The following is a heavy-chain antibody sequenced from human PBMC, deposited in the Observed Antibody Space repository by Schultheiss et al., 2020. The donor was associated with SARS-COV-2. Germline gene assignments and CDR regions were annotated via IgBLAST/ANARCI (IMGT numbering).Heavy chain of an antibody. CDR2: ISSSSSYI. V-gene: IGHV3-21*04. D-gene: IGHD1-20*01. Sequence: GGSLRLSCAASGFTFSGSAMHWVRQASGKGLEWVSSISSSSSYIYYADSVKGRFTISRDNAESSLYLQMNSLRAEDTAVYYCARDPGVYNWITGDFYHYAMDVWGQGTTVTVSS. J-gene: IGHJ6*02. CDR1: GFTFSGSA. CDR3: ARDPGVYNWITGDFYHYAMDV.